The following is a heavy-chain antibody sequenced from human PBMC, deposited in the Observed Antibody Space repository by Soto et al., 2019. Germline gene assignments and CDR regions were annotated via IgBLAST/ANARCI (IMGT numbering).Heavy chain of an antibody. CDR1: GFTFSSYG. V-gene: IGHV3-33*01. Sequence: QVQLVESGGGVVQPGRSLRLSCAASGFTFSSYGLHWVRQAPGKGLEWVAGIWYDGSNKYYADSVKGRFTISRDNSKNTLYLQMNSLRAEDTAVYYCARDSRYCSGSSCYQYYFDYWGQGTLVTVSS. J-gene: IGHJ4*02. CDR3: ARDSRYCSGSSCYQYYFDY. CDR2: IWYDGSNK. D-gene: IGHD2-15*01.